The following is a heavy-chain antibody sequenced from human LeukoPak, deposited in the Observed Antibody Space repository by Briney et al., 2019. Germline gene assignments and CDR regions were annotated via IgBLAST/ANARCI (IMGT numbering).Heavy chain of an antibody. Sequence: GGSLRLSCAASGFTFDDYGMSWVRQAPGKGLEWVSGISWNGGSTGYADSVKGRFTISRDNAKNSLYLQMNSLRAEDTALYYCARDFPVWFGELLSAFYFDYWGQGTLVTVSS. D-gene: IGHD3-10*01. CDR2: ISWNGGST. CDR1: GFTFDDYG. V-gene: IGHV3-20*04. J-gene: IGHJ4*02. CDR3: ARDFPVWFGELLSAFYFDY.